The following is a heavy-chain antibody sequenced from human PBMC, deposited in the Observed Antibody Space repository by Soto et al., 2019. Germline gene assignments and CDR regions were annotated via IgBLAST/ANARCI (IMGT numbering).Heavy chain of an antibody. V-gene: IGHV4-4*07. CDR1: DGSISTYY. Sequence: SETLSLTCTVSDGSISTYYCNRIRQPAGKGLEWIGRIDASGSTDYDPSLKSRVTMSVDTSKNQFPLRLSSVTAADTAVYYCARGGHDFWSGPFDYWGQGAQVTVSS. CDR2: IDASGST. D-gene: IGHD3-3*01. J-gene: IGHJ4*02. CDR3: ARGGHDFWSGPFDY.